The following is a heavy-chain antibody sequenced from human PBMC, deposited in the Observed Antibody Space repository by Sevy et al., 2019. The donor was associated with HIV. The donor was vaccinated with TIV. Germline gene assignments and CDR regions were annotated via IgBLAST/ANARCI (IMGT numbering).Heavy chain of an antibody. CDR3: AKGIAGIAAAGIQEYYYYYYGMDV. CDR2: ISWDGGST. J-gene: IGHJ6*02. Sequence: GGSLRLSCAASGFTFDDYTMHWVRQAPGKGLEWVSLISWDGGSTYYADSVKGRFTISRDNSKNSLYLQMNSLRTDDTALYYCAKGIAGIAAAGIQEYYYYYYGMDVWGQGTTVTVSS. V-gene: IGHV3-43*01. CDR1: GFTFDDYT. D-gene: IGHD6-13*01.